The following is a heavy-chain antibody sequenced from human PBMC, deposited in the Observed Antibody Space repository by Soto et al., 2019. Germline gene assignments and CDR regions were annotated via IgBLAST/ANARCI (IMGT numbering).Heavy chain of an antibody. CDR2: ISGYNGDA. V-gene: IGHV1-18*01. D-gene: IGHD2-8*01. J-gene: IGHJ6*02. CDR3: AKNGQPPYYYYGLDV. CDR1: GGTFSSYT. Sequence: ASVKVSCKGAGGTFSSYTISWVRQAPGQGLEWMGWISGYNGDANYAQRFQGRVSMTIDTSTTTAYMELRTLTPDDTAVYYCAKNGQPPYYYYGLDVWGQGTTVTVSS.